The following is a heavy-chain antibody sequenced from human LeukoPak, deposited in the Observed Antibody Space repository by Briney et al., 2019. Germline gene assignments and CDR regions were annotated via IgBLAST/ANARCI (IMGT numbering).Heavy chain of an antibody. V-gene: IGHV3-74*01. Sequence: GGALRLSCAASGFTFSNDWMHWVRQAPGKGVGWVSRINTDGSTTNYADSVKGRFTISRDNAKNTLYLQMNSLRVEDTAVYYCARSRGGFYHYWGQGTLVTVSS. D-gene: IGHD2/OR15-2a*01. CDR1: GFTFSNDW. CDR2: INTDGSTT. CDR3: ARSRGGFYHY. J-gene: IGHJ4*02.